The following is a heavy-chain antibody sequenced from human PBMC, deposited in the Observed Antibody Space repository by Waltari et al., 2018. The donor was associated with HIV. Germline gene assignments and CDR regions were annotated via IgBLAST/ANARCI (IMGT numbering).Heavy chain of an antibody. CDR3: ARDWWQLPSGGYFFDY. D-gene: IGHD2-15*01. CDR2: INPKSGVT. V-gene: IGHV1-2*02. J-gene: IGHJ4*02. Sequence: QVQLVQSGAEVKKPGASVTVSCTASSFTFTAYYVHWVRQAPGQGLEWMGWINPKSGVTHFAQNFQGRINMTRDTSIKTAYLELSRLQSDDTAVYYCARDWWQLPSGGYFFDYWGQGTLVTVSS. CDR1: SFTFTAYY.